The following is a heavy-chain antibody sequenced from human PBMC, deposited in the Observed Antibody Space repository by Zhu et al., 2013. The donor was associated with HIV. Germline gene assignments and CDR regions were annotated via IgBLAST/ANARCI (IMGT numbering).Heavy chain of an antibody. CDR1: GGTYRTSV. D-gene: IGHD5-12*01. CDR2: IIPLFGIA. J-gene: IGHJ3*02. Sequence: QVQLVQSGPEVKKPGSSVKVSCKTSGGTYRTSVITWVRLSRGQGLEWMGWIIPLFGIANYAQKFQGRVTITADKFTGTAHMELSSLRSDDTAVYYCARGPWRRHAFDIWGQGTMVSVSS. CDR3: ARGPWRRHAFDI. V-gene: IGHV1-69*04.